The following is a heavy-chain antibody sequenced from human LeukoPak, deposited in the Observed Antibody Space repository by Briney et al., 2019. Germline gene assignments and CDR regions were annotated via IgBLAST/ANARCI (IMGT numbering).Heavy chain of an antibody. CDR2: ISSSSSYI. J-gene: IGHJ4*02. V-gene: IGHV3-21*01. CDR3: ARGSGYSFDY. CDR1: GFTFSSYS. D-gene: IGHD3-3*01. Sequence: PGGSPTLSCAASGFTFSSYSVNWVRQAPGKGLEWVSSISSSSSYIYYADSVKGRFTISRDNAKNSLYLQMNSLRAEDTAVYYCARGSGYSFDYWGQGTLVTVPS.